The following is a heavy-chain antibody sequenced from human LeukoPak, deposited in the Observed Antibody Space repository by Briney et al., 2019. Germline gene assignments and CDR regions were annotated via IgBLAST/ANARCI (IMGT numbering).Heavy chain of an antibody. V-gene: IGHV3-48*03. CDR1: GFTFSSYE. CDR3: ARDNYDSSGYYFD. J-gene: IGHJ4*02. D-gene: IGHD3-22*01. CDR2: ISSSGSTT. Sequence: RPGGSLRLSCAASGFTFSSYEMNWVRQAPGKGLEWVSYISSSGSTTHYADSVKGRFTISRDNAKKSLYLQMNSLRAEDTAVYYCARDNYDSSGYYFDWGQGTLVTVSS.